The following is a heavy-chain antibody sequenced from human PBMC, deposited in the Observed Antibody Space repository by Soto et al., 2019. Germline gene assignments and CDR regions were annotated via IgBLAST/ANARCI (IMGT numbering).Heavy chain of an antibody. CDR1: VFTFISYA. CDR2: ISGSGGST. D-gene: IGHD2-2*01. Sequence: PGWSLRLSCAASVFTFISYAMSWVRQAPGKGLEWVAAISGSGGSTYYADSVKGRFTISRDNSKNTLYLQMNSLRAEDTAVYYCAKDGCSSTSCYGYWGQGALVTVSS. J-gene: IGHJ4*02. CDR3: AKDGCSSTSCYGY. V-gene: IGHV3-23*01.